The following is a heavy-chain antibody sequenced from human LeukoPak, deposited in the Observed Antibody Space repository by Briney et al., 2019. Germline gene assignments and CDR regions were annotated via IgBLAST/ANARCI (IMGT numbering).Heavy chain of an antibody. CDR1: GFTFSRYS. J-gene: IGHJ4*02. CDR3: AREATHPY. V-gene: IGHV3-48*02. CDR2: ISSSSTI. Sequence: PGGSLRLSCAASGFTFSRYSMNWVRQAPGKGLEWVSYISSSSTIYYADSVKGRFTISRDNAKNSLYLQMNSLRDEDTAVYYCAREATHPYWGQGTLVTVSS.